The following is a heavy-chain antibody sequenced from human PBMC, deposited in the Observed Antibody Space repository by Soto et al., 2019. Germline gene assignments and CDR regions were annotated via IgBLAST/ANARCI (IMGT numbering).Heavy chain of an antibody. CDR1: GFTFSSYG. Sequence: GSLRLSCAASGFTFSSYGMHWVRQAPGKGLEWVAVISYDGSNKYYADSVKGRFTISRDNSKNTLYLQMNSLRAEDTAVYYCAKAGSAAAGSYNWFDPWGQGTLVTVSS. D-gene: IGHD6-13*01. J-gene: IGHJ5*02. V-gene: IGHV3-30*18. CDR2: ISYDGSNK. CDR3: AKAGSAAAGSYNWFDP.